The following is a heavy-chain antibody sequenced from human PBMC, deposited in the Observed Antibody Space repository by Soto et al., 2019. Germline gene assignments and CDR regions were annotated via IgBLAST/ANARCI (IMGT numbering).Heavy chain of an antibody. D-gene: IGHD3-3*02. CDR3: ARSGYEHLYGRDVFDV. V-gene: IGHV2-5*02. CDR1: GFSLTTSGVS. CDR2: IYWDDDK. Sequence: QITLKESGPTLVKPTQTLTLTCSLSGFSLTTSGVSVGWIRQPPGKALEWLALIYWDDDKRYSPSLRSRVTITKDTSKIQVVLTMTKRDPVDTATYYCARSGYEHLYGRDVFDVWGQGTMVTVSS. J-gene: IGHJ3*01.